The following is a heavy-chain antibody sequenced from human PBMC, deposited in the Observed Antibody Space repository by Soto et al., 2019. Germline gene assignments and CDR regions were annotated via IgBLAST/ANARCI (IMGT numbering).Heavy chain of an antibody. V-gene: IGHV3-48*03. CDR2: INSGSDTI. D-gene: IGHD6-13*01. CDR3: ARDRAAGGY. CDR1: GFSFSTFE. J-gene: IGHJ4*02. Sequence: PGGSLRLSCAASGFSFSTFEMNWVRQAPGKGLEWVAYINSGSDTIHYADSVRGRFTVSRDNAKNSLFLQMNSLRVEDTALYYCARDRAAGGYWGQGTLVTGSS.